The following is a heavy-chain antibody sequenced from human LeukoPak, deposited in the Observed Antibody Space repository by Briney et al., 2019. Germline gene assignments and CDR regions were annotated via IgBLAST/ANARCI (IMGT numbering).Heavy chain of an antibody. CDR3: VCGDRSTGITIFGVVIGNWFDP. V-gene: IGHV4-39*07. J-gene: IGHJ5*02. CDR2: IYYSGST. Sequence: SETLSLTCTVSGGSIGSSSYYWGWIRQPPGKGLEWIGSIYYSGSTYYNPSLKSRVTISVDTSKNQFSLKLSTVTAADTAVYYCVCGDRSTGITIFGVVIGNWFDPWGQGTLVTVSS. CDR1: GGSIGSSSYY. D-gene: IGHD3-3*01.